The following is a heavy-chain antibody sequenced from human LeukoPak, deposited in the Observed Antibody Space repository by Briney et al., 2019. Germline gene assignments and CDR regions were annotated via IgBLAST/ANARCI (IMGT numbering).Heavy chain of an antibody. CDR2: IYYSGST. V-gene: IGHV4-59*01. Sequence: SETLSLTCTVSVGFISSYYWSWIRQPPGKGLEWIGYIYYSGSTNYNPSLKSRVTISVDTSKNQFSLKLSSVTAADTAVYYCARVLSGKWFGGNWFDPWGQGTLVTVSS. CDR1: VGFISSYY. CDR3: ARVLSGKWFGGNWFDP. J-gene: IGHJ5*02. D-gene: IGHD3-10*01.